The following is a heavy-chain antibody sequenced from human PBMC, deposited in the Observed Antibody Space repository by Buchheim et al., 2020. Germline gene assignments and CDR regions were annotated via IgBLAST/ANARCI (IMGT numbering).Heavy chain of an antibody. J-gene: IGHJ6*02. D-gene: IGHD4-17*01. V-gene: IGHV1-69*08. CDR3: ARERGLDYGDDVHDGYGMDV. CDR2: IIPILGIA. CDR1: GGTFSSYT. Sequence: QVQLVQSGAEVKKPGSSVKVSCKASGGTFSSYTISWVRQAPGQGLEWMGRIIPILGIANYAQKFQGRVTITAAKSTSTAYMELSSLRSEDTAVYYCARERGLDYGDDVHDGYGMDVWGQGTT.